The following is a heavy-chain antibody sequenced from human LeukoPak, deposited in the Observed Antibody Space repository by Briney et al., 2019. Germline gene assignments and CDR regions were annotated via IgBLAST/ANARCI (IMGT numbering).Heavy chain of an antibody. J-gene: IGHJ4*02. D-gene: IGHD6-6*01. CDR1: GGSFSGYY. Sequence: PSETLSLTCAFYGGSFSGYYWSWIRQPPGKGLEWIGEINHSGSTNYNPSLKSRVTTSVDTSKNQFSLKLSSVTAADTAVYYCARAPRAARAYFDYWGQGTLVTVSS. V-gene: IGHV4-34*01. CDR3: ARAPRAARAYFDY. CDR2: INHSGST.